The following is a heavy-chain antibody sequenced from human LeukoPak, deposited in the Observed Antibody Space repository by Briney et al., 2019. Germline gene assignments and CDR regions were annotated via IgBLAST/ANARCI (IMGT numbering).Heavy chain of an antibody. D-gene: IGHD1-26*01. V-gene: IGHV4-38-2*02. Sequence: SETLSLTCAVSDYSISSGLYWGWIRQPPGKGLEWIGSISHSGSTYYNPSLKSRVTISVDTSNNQFSLNLWSVTAADTAVYYCARDLSGGTHDYWGQGTLVTVSS. CDR1: DYSISSGLY. J-gene: IGHJ4*02. CDR3: ARDLSGGTHDY. CDR2: ISHSGST.